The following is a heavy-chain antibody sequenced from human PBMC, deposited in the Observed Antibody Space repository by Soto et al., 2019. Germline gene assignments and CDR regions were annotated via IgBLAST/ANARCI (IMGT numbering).Heavy chain of an antibody. V-gene: IGHV3-15*07. CDR2: IKSKTDGGTT. J-gene: IGHJ4*01. CDR1: GFTFSNAW. D-gene: IGHD2-8*01. CDR3: TTDSYSTIRIVRFDD. Sequence: GGSLRLSCAASGFTFSNAWINWVRQAPGKGLEWVGRIKSKTDGGTTDYAEPVKGRFAISRDDSNNMVYLQMNSLKIEDTAVYYCTTDSYSTIRIVRFDDWGHGTLVPVSS.